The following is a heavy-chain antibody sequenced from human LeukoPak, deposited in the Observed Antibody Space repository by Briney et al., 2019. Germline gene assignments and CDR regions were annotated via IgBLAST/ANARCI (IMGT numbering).Heavy chain of an antibody. CDR3: ARDNNIYYYYYYMDI. J-gene: IGHJ6*03. D-gene: IGHD1/OR15-1a*01. CDR2: IYYSGST. Sequence: PSETLSLTCTVSGGSISSYYWSWIRQPPGKGLQWIGYIYYSGSTNYNPSLKSRVTISVDTSKNQFSLKLSSVTAADTAVYYCARDNNIYYYYYYMDIRGKRTTVTVSS. V-gene: IGHV4-59*01. CDR1: GGSISSYY.